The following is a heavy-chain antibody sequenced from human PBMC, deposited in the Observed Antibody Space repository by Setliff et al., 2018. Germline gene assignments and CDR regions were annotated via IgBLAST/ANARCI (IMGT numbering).Heavy chain of an antibody. D-gene: IGHD2-21*02. J-gene: IGHJ6*03. V-gene: IGHV1-69*05. CDR2: IIPIFGTT. CDR1: GGAFSNYG. CDR3: ARESVVVVTTTNYYYYIDV. Sequence: SVKVSCKASGGAFSNYGITWVRQALGQGLEWMGGIIPIFGTTTYAQKFLGRVTITTDESSSTGYMELSSLRSEDTAVYFCARESVVVVTTTNYYYYIDVWGKGTTVTV.